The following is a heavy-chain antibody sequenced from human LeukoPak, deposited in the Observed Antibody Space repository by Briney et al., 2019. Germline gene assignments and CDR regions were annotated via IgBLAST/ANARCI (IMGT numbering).Heavy chain of an antibody. Sequence: RAGGSLRLSCAASGFTFSSYAMSWVRQAPGRGLEWVSSIGGSDSYKYYTDSVKGRFTISRDNAKNSLYLQMNSLRAEDTGVYYCASDQSRGDYWGQGTLVAVSS. D-gene: IGHD3-16*01. CDR2: IGGSDSYK. CDR1: GFTFSSYA. J-gene: IGHJ4*02. V-gene: IGHV3-21*01. CDR3: ASDQSRGDY.